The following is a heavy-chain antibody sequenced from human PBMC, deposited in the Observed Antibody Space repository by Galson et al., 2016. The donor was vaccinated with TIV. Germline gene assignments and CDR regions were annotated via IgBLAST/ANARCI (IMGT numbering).Heavy chain of an antibody. CDR1: GFAVSSYE. CDR2: IGRGANFR. J-gene: IGHJ4*02. Sequence: SLRLSCAASGFAVSSYEMSWVRQAPGKGLEWLSYIGRGANFREYSDSVKGRFTVSEDNAKNSLYLQMSSLRAEDTGVYYCARDGGNAWEYDCWGQGTLVTVSP. D-gene: IGHD1-26*01. CDR3: ARDGGNAWEYDC. V-gene: IGHV3-48*03.